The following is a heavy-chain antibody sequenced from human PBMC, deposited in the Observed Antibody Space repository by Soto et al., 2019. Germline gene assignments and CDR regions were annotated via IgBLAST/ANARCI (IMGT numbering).Heavy chain of an antibody. J-gene: IGHJ5*02. V-gene: IGHV3-7*03. CDR3: ARDHRPEGDWFDP. CDR1: GFTFSSYW. CDR2: IKQDGSEK. Sequence: GGSLRLSCAASGFTFSSYWMSWVRQAPGKGLEWVANIKQDGSEKYYVDSVKGRFTISRDNAKNSLHLQMNSLRAEDTAVYYCARDHRPEGDWFDPWGQGTLVTVSS.